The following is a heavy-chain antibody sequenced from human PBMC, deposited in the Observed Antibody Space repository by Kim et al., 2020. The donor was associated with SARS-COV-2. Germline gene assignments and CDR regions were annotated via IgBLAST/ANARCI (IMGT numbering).Heavy chain of an antibody. CDR2: ISSSRSYI. CDR3: AREPGSCQSGSDDY. J-gene: IGHJ4*02. CDR1: GFTFSSYS. V-gene: IGHV3-21*01. Sequence: GGSLRLSCAASGFTFSSYSMNWVRQAPGKGLEWVSSISSSRSYIYYADSVKGRFTISRDNAKNSLYLQMNSLRAEDTAVYYCAREPGSCQSGSDDYCGQGTLVTVSS. D-gene: IGHD3-10*01.